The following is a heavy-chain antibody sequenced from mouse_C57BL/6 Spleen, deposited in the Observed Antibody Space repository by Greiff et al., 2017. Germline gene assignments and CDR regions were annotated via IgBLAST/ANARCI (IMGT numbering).Heavy chain of an antibody. D-gene: IGHD2-4*01. Sequence: EVQLVESGPVLVKPGASVKMSCKASGYTFTDYYMNWVKQSHGKSLEWIGVINPYNGGTSYNQKFKGKATLTVDKSSSTAYMELNSLTSEDSAVYYCARGEDYGGYWGQGTTLTVSS. V-gene: IGHV1-19*01. CDR2: INPYNGGT. CDR1: GYTFTDYY. J-gene: IGHJ2*01. CDR3: ARGEDYGGY.